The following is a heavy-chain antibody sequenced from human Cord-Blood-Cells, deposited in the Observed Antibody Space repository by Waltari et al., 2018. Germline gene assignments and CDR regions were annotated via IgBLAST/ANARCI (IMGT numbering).Heavy chain of an antibody. Sequence: TFSSYGMHWVRQAPGKGLEWVAVIWYDGSNKYYADSVKGRFTISRDNSKNMLYLQMNSLRAEDTAVYYCASLNWDLDYWGQGTLVTVSS. V-gene: IGHV3-33*01. CDR2: IWYDGSNK. CDR3: ASLNWDLDY. D-gene: IGHD1-1*01. CDR1: TFSSYG. J-gene: IGHJ4*02.